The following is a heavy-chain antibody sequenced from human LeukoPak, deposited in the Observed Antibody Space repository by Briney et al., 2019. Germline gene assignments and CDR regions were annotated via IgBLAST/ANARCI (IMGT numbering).Heavy chain of an antibody. D-gene: IGHD3-10*01. Sequence: GGSLRLSCAASGFTFSSYSMNWVRQAPGKGLEWVSYISSSGSTIYYADSVKGRFTIFRDNSKNTLYLQMNSLRPEDTAVYYCAKDWNYYGSGTYFDSWGYWGQGTLVTVSS. CDR2: ISSSGSTI. CDR3: AKDWNYYGSGTYFDSWGY. J-gene: IGHJ4*02. V-gene: IGHV3-48*01. CDR1: GFTFSSYS.